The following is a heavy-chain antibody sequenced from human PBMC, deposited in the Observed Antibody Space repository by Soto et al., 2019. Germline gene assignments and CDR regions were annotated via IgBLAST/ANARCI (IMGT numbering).Heavy chain of an antibody. J-gene: IGHJ4*02. CDR1: GFSSGDYN. Sequence: EVELVESGGAVVQPGGSLRLSCAASGFSSGDYNIHWVRQGPGRGLEWVSLITWDGGTTYYADSVKGRFTISKDTGKNSVYLQMDSLRSEDSALYYCAKAKTRYGNTSGVDFDYWGQGTLVTVSS. CDR2: ITWDGGTT. V-gene: IGHV3-43*01. D-gene: IGHD2-15*01. CDR3: AKAKTRYGNTSGVDFDY.